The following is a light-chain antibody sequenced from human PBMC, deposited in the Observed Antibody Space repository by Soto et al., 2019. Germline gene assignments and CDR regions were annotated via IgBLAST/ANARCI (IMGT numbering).Light chain of an antibody. CDR3: SSYTSSSTRV. Sequence: QSALTQPASVSGSPGQSITISCTGTSSDVRGYNYVSWYQQHPGKAPKLMIYEVSNRPSGVSNRFSGSKSGNTASLTISGLQAEDDADYYCSSYTSSSTRVFGGGTKLTVL. CDR2: EVS. J-gene: IGLJ3*02. CDR1: SSDVRGYNY. V-gene: IGLV2-14*01.